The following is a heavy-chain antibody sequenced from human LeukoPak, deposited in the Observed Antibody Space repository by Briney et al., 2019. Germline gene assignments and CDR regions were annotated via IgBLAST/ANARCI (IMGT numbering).Heavy chain of an antibody. D-gene: IGHD6-19*01. Sequence: SETLSLTCTVSGGSLSSYYWSWIRQPPGKGLEWVGYIYYSGSTNYNPSLKSRVTISVDTSKNQFSLKLSSVTAADTAVYYCARQKRIAVAGADAFDIWGQGTMVTVSS. CDR2: IYYSGST. J-gene: IGHJ3*02. V-gene: IGHV4-59*08. CDR1: GGSLSSYY. CDR3: ARQKRIAVAGADAFDI.